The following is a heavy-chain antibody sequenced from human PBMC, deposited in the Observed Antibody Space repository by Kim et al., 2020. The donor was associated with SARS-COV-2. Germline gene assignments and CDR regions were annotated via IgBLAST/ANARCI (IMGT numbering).Heavy chain of an antibody. Sequence: DYAVSVKSRITINPATSQNQFSLQLNSVTPEDTAVYYCARRRSSSGAFDIWGQGTMVTVSS. J-gene: IGHJ3*02. V-gene: IGHV6-1*01. CDR3: ARRRSSSGAFDI. D-gene: IGHD6-13*01.